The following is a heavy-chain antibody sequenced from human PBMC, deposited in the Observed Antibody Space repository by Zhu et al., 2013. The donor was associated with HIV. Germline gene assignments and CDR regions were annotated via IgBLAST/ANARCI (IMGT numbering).Heavy chain of an antibody. CDR2: INPNTGGT. Sequence: QARLVQSGAEVKKPGASVKVSCKASGYTFTGHFLHWVRQAPGQGLEWMGWINPNTGGTNFGQKFRGRVTVTRDTSTTTASMELTSLRSDDTAVYFCARGSLPGTSASWLDTWGQGTLVSVSS. J-gene: IGHJ5*01. D-gene: IGHD3-10*01. V-gene: IGHV1-2*02. CDR3: ARGSLPGTSASWLDT. CDR1: GYTFTGHF.